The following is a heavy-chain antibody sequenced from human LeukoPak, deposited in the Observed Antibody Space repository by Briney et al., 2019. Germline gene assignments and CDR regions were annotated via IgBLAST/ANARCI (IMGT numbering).Heavy chain of an antibody. CDR1: GLPFRSFP. CDR3: AKDVGKWESLHFFDY. CDR2: FSGSGAST. J-gene: IGHJ4*02. D-gene: IGHD1-26*01. V-gene: IGHV3-23*01. Sequence: PGGSLRLSCAPSGLPFRSFPLSWFGRPPGKGLEWISGFSGSGASTYYADSVTGRFTISRDNSRNTLYLQMNSLRGDDTAVYYCAKDVGKWESLHFFDYWGQGTLVTVSS.